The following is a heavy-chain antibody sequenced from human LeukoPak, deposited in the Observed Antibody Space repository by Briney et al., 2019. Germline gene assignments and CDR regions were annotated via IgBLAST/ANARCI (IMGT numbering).Heavy chain of an antibody. Sequence: SKTLSLTCTVSGGSISSFYWSWIRQPPGKGLEWIGYIYYSGNTNYNPSLKNRVTISVDTSKNQFSLKLSSVTAADTAVYYCARGYSGSYGRFDYWGQGTLATVSS. V-gene: IGHV4-59*01. CDR3: ARGYSGSYGRFDY. D-gene: IGHD1-26*01. J-gene: IGHJ4*02. CDR1: GGSISSFY. CDR2: IYYSGNT.